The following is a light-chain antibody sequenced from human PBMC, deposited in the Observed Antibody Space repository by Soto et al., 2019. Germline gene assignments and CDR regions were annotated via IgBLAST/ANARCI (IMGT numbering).Light chain of an antibody. J-gene: IGKJ5*01. CDR3: QQYSDSPIT. V-gene: IGKV3-20*01. CDR1: QSVSSNF. Sequence: ETVLTQSPGILSLSPGQRATISCRASQSVSSNFLAWYQQKPGQAPRLLIYGASNRATGCPDRFSGSGSGTDFTLTISRLEPEDFAVYCCQQYSDSPITFGQGTRLEIK. CDR2: GAS.